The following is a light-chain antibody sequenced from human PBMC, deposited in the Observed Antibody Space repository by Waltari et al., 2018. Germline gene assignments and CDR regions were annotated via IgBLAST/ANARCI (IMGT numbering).Light chain of an antibody. J-gene: IGLJ3*02. CDR2: EGN. Sequence: QSALTQPASVSGSPGQSITISCTGPSSDVGNYDLISWYQQHPNKAPKLIIYEGNKRPSGFSNRFSGSTSGNTASLTIAGLQAEDEADYFCCSYAGSATFAVFGGGTKLTVL. V-gene: IGLV2-23*03. CDR3: CSYAGSATFAV. CDR1: SSDVGNYDL.